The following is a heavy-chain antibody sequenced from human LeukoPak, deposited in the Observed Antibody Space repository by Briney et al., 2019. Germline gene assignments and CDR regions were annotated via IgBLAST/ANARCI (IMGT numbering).Heavy chain of an antibody. CDR1: GYSITSGYY. CDR2: IYHSGST. J-gene: IGHJ3*02. Sequence: SETLSLTCTVSGYSITSGYYWGWVRQPPGKGLEWLASIYHSGSTFYNPSLQSRVTISVDTSKNQFSLRLRSVTAADTAVYYCARPSGMGPAFDIWGQGTMVTVSS. V-gene: IGHV4-38-2*02. CDR3: ARPSGMGPAFDI. D-gene: IGHD1-1*01.